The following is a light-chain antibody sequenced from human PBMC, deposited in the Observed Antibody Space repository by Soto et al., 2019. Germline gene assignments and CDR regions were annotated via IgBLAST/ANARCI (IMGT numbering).Light chain of an antibody. CDR2: LNSDGSH. J-gene: IGLJ2*01. CDR3: QTWGTGIQV. Sequence: QLVLTQSPSASASLGASVNLTCTLSSGHSSEAIAWHQQLPEKGPRFLMKLNSDGSHNKGDGIPDRFSGSSSGAERYLTISSLQSEDETDYYCQTWGTGIQVFGGGTKLTVL. V-gene: IGLV4-69*01. CDR1: SGHSSEA.